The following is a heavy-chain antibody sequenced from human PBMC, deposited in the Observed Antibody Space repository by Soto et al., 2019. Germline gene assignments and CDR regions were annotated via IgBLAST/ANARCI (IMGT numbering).Heavy chain of an antibody. CDR3: ARALYDSSGYVYLDN. CDR2: IDPSGGST. D-gene: IGHD3-22*01. CDR1: GYTFTTYY. Sequence: GASVKVSCKASGYTFTTYYIHWVQQAPGQGLERMGIIDPSGGSTTYAQKSQGRVTMTRDTSTNTVYMELSGLRSEDTAVYYCARALYDSSGYVYLDNWGQGTPVTVSS. V-gene: IGHV1-46*01. J-gene: IGHJ4*02.